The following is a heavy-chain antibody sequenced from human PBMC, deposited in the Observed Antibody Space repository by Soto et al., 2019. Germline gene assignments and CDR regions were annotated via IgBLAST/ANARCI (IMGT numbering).Heavy chain of an antibody. D-gene: IGHD2-2*02. Sequence: ASVKVSCKASGYTFTSYGISWVRQAPRQGLEWMGWISAYNGNTNYAQKLQGRVTMTTDTSTSTAYMELRSLRSDDTAVYYCARDSCSSTSCYTPPYYYYYGMDVWGQGTTVTVSS. CDR1: GYTFTSYG. V-gene: IGHV1-18*04. CDR2: ISAYNGNT. CDR3: ARDSCSSTSCYTPPYYYYYGMDV. J-gene: IGHJ6*02.